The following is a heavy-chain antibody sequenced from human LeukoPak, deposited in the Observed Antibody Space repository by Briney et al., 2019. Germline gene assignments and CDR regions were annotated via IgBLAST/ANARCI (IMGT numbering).Heavy chain of an antibody. J-gene: IGHJ4*02. CDR2: ISSSSSYT. CDR3: AKLTVTTRQLDY. V-gene: IGHV3-21*01. CDR1: GFTFSSYS. Sequence: GGSLRLSCAASGFTFSSYSMNWVRQAPGKGLEWVSSISSSSSYTYYADSVKGRFTISRDNAKNSLYLQMNSLRAEDTAVYYCAKLTVTTRQLDYWGQGTLVTVSS. D-gene: IGHD4-11*01.